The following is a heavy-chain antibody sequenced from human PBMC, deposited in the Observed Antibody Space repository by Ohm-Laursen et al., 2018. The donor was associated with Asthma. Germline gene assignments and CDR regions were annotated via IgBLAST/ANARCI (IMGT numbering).Heavy chain of an antibody. CDR1: GFTFDDYA. D-gene: IGHD2/OR15-2a*01. Sequence: SLRLSCAASGFTFDDYAMHWVRQAPGKGLEWVSGISWNSGSIGYADSVKGRFTISRDNAKNSLYLQMNSLRAEDTALYYCAKGVEYQDYFDYWGQGTLVTVSS. V-gene: IGHV3-9*01. CDR2: ISWNSGSI. CDR3: AKGVEYQDYFDY. J-gene: IGHJ4*02.